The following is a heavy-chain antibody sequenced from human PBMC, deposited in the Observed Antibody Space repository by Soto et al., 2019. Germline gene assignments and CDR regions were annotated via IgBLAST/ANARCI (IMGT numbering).Heavy chain of an antibody. J-gene: IGHJ4*02. CDR3: VKTGYSGYDWDY. Sequence: SETLSLTYTVSGGSISSSSYYWGWIRQPPGKGLEWIGSIYYSGSTYYNPSLKGRVTISVDRSKNQFSLKLSSVTAADTAVYYCVKTGYSGYDWDYWGQGTLVTVSS. CDR2: IYYSGST. CDR1: GGSISSSSYY. D-gene: IGHD5-12*01. V-gene: IGHV4-39*07.